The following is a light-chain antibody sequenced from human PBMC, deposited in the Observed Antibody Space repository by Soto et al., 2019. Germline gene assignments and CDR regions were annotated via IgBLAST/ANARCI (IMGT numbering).Light chain of an antibody. CDR3: AAWDESLSANLV. V-gene: IGLV1-47*01. CDR2: RNN. Sequence: QSVLTQPPSASGTPGQRVTISCSGSSSNIGSNYVYWYQQLPGTATKLLIYRNNQRPSGVPDRFSGSKSGTSASLAISGLRSEVEADYCCAAWDESLSANLVFGTGTKVTVL. CDR1: SSNIGSNY. J-gene: IGLJ1*01.